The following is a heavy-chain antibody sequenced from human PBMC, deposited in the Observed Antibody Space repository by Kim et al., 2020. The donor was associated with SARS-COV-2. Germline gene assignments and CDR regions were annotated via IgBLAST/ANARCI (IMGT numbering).Heavy chain of an antibody. Sequence: GGSLRLSCAASGFTFSSYAMHWVRQAPGKGLEWVAVIWYDGSNKYYADSVKGRFTISRDNSKNTLYLQMNSLRAEDTAVYYCAKDPSWFGESHYRSYYYYGMDVWGQGTTVTVSS. V-gene: IGHV3-33*06. J-gene: IGHJ6*02. CDR3: AKDPSWFGESHYRSYYYYGMDV. CDR1: GFTFSSYA. CDR2: IWYDGSNK. D-gene: IGHD3-10*01.